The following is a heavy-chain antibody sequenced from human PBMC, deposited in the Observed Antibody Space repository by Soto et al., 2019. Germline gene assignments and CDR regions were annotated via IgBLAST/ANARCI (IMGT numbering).Heavy chain of an antibody. V-gene: IGHV4-34*01. J-gene: IGHJ4*02. Sequence: SETLSLTCAVYGGSFSGYYWSWIRQPPGKGLEWIGEINHSGSTNYNPSLKSRVTISVDTSKNQFSLKLSSVTAADTAVYYCARGVHYDILTGYPPENYYFDYWGQGTLVTVSS. CDR3: ARGVHYDILTGYPPENYYFDY. CDR1: GGSFSGYY. CDR2: INHSGST. D-gene: IGHD3-9*01.